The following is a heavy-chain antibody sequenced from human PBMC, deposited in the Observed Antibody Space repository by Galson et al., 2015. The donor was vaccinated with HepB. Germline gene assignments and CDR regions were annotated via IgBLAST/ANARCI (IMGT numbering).Heavy chain of an antibody. J-gene: IGHJ4*02. D-gene: IGHD2-21*01. CDR2: ISGSDFST. Sequence: SLRLSCAAPGFTFSSYDMSWVRQAPGKGLEWVSVISGSDFSTYHADSVKGRFTISRDNSKNTLYLQMNSLRAEDTAVYYCAKGRGVRIYYFDYWGQGTLVTVSS. CDR1: GFTFSSYD. V-gene: IGHV3-23*01. CDR3: AKGRGVRIYYFDY.